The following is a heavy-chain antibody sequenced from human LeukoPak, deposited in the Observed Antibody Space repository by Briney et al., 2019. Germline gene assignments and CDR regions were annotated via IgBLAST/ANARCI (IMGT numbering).Heavy chain of an antibody. D-gene: IGHD3-22*01. Sequence: PGRSLRLSCTASGFTFGDYAMSWVREAPGKGLEWVGFIRCKAYGGTTEYAASVKGRFTISRDDSKSIAYLQMNSLKTEDTAVYYCTRDTPYYYDSSGYYDYWGQGTLVTVSS. CDR2: IRCKAYGGTT. CDR3: TRDTPYYYDSSGYYDY. V-gene: IGHV3-49*04. CDR1: GFTFGDYA. J-gene: IGHJ4*02.